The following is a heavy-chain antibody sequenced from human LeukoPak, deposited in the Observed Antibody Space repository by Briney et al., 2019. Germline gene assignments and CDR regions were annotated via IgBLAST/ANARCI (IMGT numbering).Heavy chain of an antibody. CDR2: IYYSGST. J-gene: IGHJ4*02. V-gene: IGHV4-59*01. D-gene: IGHD6-6*01. CDR3: ARRHVEYSSSSDPYYFDC. Sequence: SETLSLTCTVSGGSISSYYWSWIRQPPGKGLEWIGYIYYSGSTNYNPSLKSRVTISVDTSKNQFSLKLSSVTAADTAVYYCARRHVEYSSSSDPYYFDCWGQGTLVTVSS. CDR1: GGSISSYY.